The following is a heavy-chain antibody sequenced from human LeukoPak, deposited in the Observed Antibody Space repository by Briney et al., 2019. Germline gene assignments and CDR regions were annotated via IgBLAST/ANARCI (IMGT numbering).Heavy chain of an antibody. Sequence: GGSLRLSCAASGFTFSSYSMNWVRQAPGKGLEWVSVISGSGSSTYYADSVKGRFTISRDNAKNSLYLQMNSLRAEDTAVYYCARKTTVFDYWGQGTLVTVSS. J-gene: IGHJ4*02. D-gene: IGHD4-17*01. CDR2: ISGSGSST. CDR3: ARKTTVFDY. CDR1: GFTFSSYS. V-gene: IGHV3-21*01.